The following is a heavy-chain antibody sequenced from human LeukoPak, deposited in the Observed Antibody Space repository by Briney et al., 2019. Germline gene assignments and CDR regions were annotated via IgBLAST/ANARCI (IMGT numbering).Heavy chain of an antibody. V-gene: IGHV4-59*01. CDR1: GGSISSYY. CDR3: ARDLKYSSPSRDWYFDL. Sequence: PSETLSLTCTVSGGSISSYYWSWIRQPPGKGLEWIGYIYYSGSTNYNPSLKSRVTISVDTSKNQFSLKLSSVTAADTAVYYCARDLKYSSPSRDWYFDLWGRGTLVTVSS. CDR2: IYYSGST. D-gene: IGHD6-6*01. J-gene: IGHJ2*01.